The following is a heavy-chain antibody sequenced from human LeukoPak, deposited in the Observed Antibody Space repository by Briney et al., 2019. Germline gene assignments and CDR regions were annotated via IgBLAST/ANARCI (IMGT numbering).Heavy chain of an antibody. V-gene: IGHV3-74*01. D-gene: IGHD1-1*01. J-gene: IGHJ4*02. CDR1: RFTFNTYW. CDR3: ASEGTTGTTWGPDY. Sequence: GGSLRLSCAASRFTFNTYWMHWVRQAPGKGLVWGSRIDSDGYSTAYADSVKGRFTISRDNAKNTLYLQMNSLRAEDTAVYYCASEGTTGTTWGPDYWGQGTLVTVSS. CDR2: IDSDGYST.